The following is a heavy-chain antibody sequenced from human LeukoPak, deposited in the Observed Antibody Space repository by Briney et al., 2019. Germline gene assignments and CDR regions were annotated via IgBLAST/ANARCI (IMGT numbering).Heavy chain of an antibody. V-gene: IGHV3-48*01. CDR2: ISSGSVTI. CDR1: GFTFSSYN. D-gene: IGHD3-22*01. CDR3: ARELLRGPYGMDV. J-gene: IGHJ6*02. Sequence: GGSLRLSCAASGFTFSSYNVNWVRQAPGKGLEWVSYISSGSVTIYYADSVKGRFTISRDNAKNSLYLQMNSLRAEDTAVYYCARELLRGPYGMDVWGQGTTVTVSS.